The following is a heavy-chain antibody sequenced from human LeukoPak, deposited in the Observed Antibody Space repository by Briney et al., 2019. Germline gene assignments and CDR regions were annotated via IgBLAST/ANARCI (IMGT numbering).Heavy chain of an antibody. J-gene: IGHJ5*02. D-gene: IGHD3-10*01. CDR1: GFSVTTNY. CDR2: IYTSGST. CDR3: ARDRAGTQSWVELDL. Sequence: PGGSLRLSCAASGFSVTTNYMSWVRQAPGKGLEWVALIYTSGSTFYADSVMGRFTVPRDNSKNTLYLQMNSLRAEDSAAYYCARDRAGTQSWVELDLWGQGTLVTVSS. V-gene: IGHV3-66*03.